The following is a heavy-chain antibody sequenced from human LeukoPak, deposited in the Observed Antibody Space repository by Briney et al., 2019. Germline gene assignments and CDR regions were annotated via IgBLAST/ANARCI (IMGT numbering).Heavy chain of an antibody. CDR2: INAGNGDT. CDR3: ASRDGYNYPFDY. J-gene: IGHJ4*02. V-gene: IGHV1-3*01. Sequence: ASVKVSCKASGYTFTSYAMHWVRRAPGQRLEWMGWINAGNGDTKYSQKFQGRVTITADESTSTAYMELSSLRSEDTAVYYCASRDGYNYPFDYWGQGTLVTVSS. CDR1: GYTFTSYA. D-gene: IGHD5-24*01.